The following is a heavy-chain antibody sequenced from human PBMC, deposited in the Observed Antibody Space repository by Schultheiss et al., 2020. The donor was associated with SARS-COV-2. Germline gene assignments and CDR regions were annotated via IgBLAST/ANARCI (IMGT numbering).Heavy chain of an antibody. Sequence: SETLSLTCTVSGGSISSYYWSWIRQPAGKGLEWIGRIYTSGSTNYNPSLKSRVTMSVDTSKNQFSLKLSSVTAADTAVYYCARSRDDSSGWYEGNWFDPWGQGTLVTVSS. CDR1: GGSISSYY. CDR2: IYTSGST. V-gene: IGHV4-4*07. CDR3: ARSRDDSSGWYEGNWFDP. D-gene: IGHD6-19*01. J-gene: IGHJ5*02.